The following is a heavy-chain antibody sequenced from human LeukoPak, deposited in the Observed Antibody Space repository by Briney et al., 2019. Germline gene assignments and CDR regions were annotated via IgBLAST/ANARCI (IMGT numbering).Heavy chain of an antibody. CDR3: ARATYYDFWSGLFDY. D-gene: IGHD3-3*01. J-gene: IGHJ4*02. V-gene: IGHV4-34*01. CDR1: GGSFSGYY. CDR2: INHSGST. Sequence: PSETLSLTCAVYGGSFSGYYWSWIRQPPGKGLERIGEINHSGSTNYNPSLKSRVTISVDTSKNQFSLKLSSVTAADTAVYYCARATYYDFWSGLFDYWGQGTLVTVSS.